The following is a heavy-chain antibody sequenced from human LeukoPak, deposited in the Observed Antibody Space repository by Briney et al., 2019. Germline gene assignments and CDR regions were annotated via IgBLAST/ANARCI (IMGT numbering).Heavy chain of an antibody. V-gene: IGHV4-34*01. CDR2: INHSGST. CDR3: AKDRGNFDGLDY. D-gene: IGHD1-26*01. J-gene: IGHJ4*02. Sequence: SETLSLTCAVYGGSFSGYYWSWIRQPPGKGLEWIGEINHSGSTNYNPSLKSRVTISVDTSKNQFSLKLSSVTAADTAVYYCAKDRGNFDGLDYWGQGTLVTVSS. CDR1: GGSFSGYY.